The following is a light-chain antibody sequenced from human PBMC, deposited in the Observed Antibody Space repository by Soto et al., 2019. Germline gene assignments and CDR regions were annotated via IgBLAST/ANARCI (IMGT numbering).Light chain of an antibody. CDR2: AAS. CDR1: QGIGNY. V-gene: IGKV1-27*01. Sequence: DIQMTQSPSSLSASLGDRVTITCRASQGIGNYLAWYQLQPGKVPKLLIYAASTLQSGVPSRFSGSGSGTAFTLTISRLQPEDFATYFCQKYNSAPRTFGQGTKVEI. CDR3: QKYNSAPRT. J-gene: IGKJ1*01.